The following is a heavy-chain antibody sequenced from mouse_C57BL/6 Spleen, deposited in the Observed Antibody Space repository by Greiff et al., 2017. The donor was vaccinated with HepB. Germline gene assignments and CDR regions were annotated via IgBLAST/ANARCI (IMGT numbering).Heavy chain of an antibody. CDR1: GYTFTDYE. V-gene: IGHV1-15*01. CDR2: IDPETGGT. D-gene: IGHD1-1*01. CDR3: TRHGSNYFDY. J-gene: IGHJ2*01. Sequence: VQLQQSGAELVRPGASVTLSCKASGYTFTDYEMHWVKQTPVHGLEWIGAIDPETGGTAYNQKFKGKAILTADKSSSTAYMELRSLTSEDSAVYYCTRHGSNYFDYWGQGTTLTVSS.